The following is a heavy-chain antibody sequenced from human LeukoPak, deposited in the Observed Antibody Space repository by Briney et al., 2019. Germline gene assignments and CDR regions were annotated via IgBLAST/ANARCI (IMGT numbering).Heavy chain of an antibody. J-gene: IGHJ4*02. CDR1: GVSIRSSSYF. V-gene: IGHV4-39*07. CDR3: ARLPDY. Sequence: SETLSLTCTVSGVSIRSSSYFWAWVRQPPGKGLEWLGSVYYIGITHYNPSLKSRITISMDTSKNQFSLKLSSVTAADAAAYYCARLPDYWGQGTLVAVSS. CDR2: VYYIGIT.